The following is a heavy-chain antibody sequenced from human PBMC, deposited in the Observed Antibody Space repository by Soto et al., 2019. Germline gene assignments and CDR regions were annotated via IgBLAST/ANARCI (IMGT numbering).Heavy chain of an antibody. CDR1: GFTFSSYA. D-gene: IGHD3-9*01. CDR2: ISGSGGST. J-gene: IGHJ1*01. CDR3: AKDRTYYDILTGTKPY. Sequence: LRLSCAASGFTFSSYAMSWVRQAPGKGLEWVSAISGSGGSTYYADSVKGRFTISRDNSKNTLYLQMNSLRAEDTAVYYCAKDRTYYDILTGTKPYWGQGSLVTVSS. V-gene: IGHV3-23*01.